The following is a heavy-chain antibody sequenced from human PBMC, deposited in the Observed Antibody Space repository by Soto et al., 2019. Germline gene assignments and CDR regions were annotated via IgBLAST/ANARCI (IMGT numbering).Heavy chain of an antibody. J-gene: IGHJ5*02. V-gene: IGHV1-18*01. D-gene: IGHD2-15*01. CDR3: ARLGYCSGGSCLEPNWFDP. CDR1: GYTFTSYG. Sequence: ASVKVSCKASGYTFTSYGISWVRQAPGQGLEWMGWISAYNGNTNYAQKLQGRVTMTTGTSTSTAYMELRSLRSDDTAVYYCARLGYCSGGSCLEPNWFDPWGQGTLVTVS. CDR2: ISAYNGNT.